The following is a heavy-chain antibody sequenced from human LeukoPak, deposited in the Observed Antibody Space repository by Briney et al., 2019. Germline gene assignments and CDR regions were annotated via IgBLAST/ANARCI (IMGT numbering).Heavy chain of an antibody. J-gene: IGHJ4*02. Sequence: GGSLRLSCSASGFTFSVYAIHWVRQAPGKGLEYVSTIISNGESTYYADSVKGRFTTSRDNSKNTVSLQMSSLRAEDTALYYCVKDGLAFCGGDCYSYFDYWGQGTLVTVSS. CDR3: VKDGLAFCGGDCYSYFDY. CDR2: IISNGEST. V-gene: IGHV3-64D*06. D-gene: IGHD2-21*02. CDR1: GFTFSVYA.